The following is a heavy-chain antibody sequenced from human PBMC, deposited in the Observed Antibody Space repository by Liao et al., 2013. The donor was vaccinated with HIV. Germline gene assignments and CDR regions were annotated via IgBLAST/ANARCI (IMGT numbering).Heavy chain of an antibody. CDR3: ARGLFPPKGAFDI. V-gene: IGHV4-59*10. D-gene: IGHD2/OR15-2a*01. CDR1: GGSISSYY. J-gene: IGHJ3*02. CDR2: IFTSGST. Sequence: QVRLEQWGGGLLRPSETLSLTCTVSGGSISSYYWNWIRQPAGKGLEWIGRIFTSGSTNYNPSLKSRVTMSVDTSKNQFSLKLSSVTAADTAVYYCARGLFPPKGAFDIWGQGTMVTVSS.